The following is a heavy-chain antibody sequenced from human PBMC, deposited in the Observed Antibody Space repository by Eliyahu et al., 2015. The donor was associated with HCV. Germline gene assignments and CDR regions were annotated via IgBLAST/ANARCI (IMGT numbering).Heavy chain of an antibody. CDR2: ISNGGGST. J-gene: IGHJ4*02. CDR3: AKGXSRVNNRNFYCFDY. V-gene: IGHV3-23*01. D-gene: IGHD1-14*01. Sequence: EVQLLEFGGGLVQPGGSLRLSCXASGFTFXTGAMRWVRQAPGKGLEXXSGISNGGGSTYYADSVKGRFTISRDNSKNTLYLQMNSLRDEDTAVYYCAKGXSRVNNRNFYCFDYWGQGTLVTVSS. CDR1: GFTFXTGA.